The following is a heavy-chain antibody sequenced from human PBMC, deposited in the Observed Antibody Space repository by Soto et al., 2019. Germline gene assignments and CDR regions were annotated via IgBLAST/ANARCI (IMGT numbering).Heavy chain of an antibody. J-gene: IGHJ6*02. D-gene: IGHD3-3*01. CDR1: GYTFTSYA. V-gene: IGHV1-69*13. Sequence: EASVKVSCKASGYTFTSYAISWVRQAPGQGLEWMGGIIPIFGTANYAQKFQGRVTITADESTSTAYMELSSLRSEDTAVYYCARDPLGDFWSGYSYYYYGMDVWGQGTTVTVSS. CDR3: ARDPLGDFWSGYSYYYYGMDV. CDR2: IIPIFGTA.